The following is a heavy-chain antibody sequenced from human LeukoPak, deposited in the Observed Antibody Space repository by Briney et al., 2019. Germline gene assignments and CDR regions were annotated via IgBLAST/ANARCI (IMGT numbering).Heavy chain of an antibody. D-gene: IGHD3-22*01. Sequence: SETLSLTCAVYGGSFSGYYWGWIRQPPGKGLEWIGSIYYSGSTYYNPSLKSRVTISVDTSKNQFSLKLSSVTAADTAVYYCASSYYYDSSGYPRPFDYWGQGTLVTVSS. V-gene: IGHV4-34*01. J-gene: IGHJ4*02. CDR2: IYYSGST. CDR1: GGSFSGYY. CDR3: ASSYYYDSSGYPRPFDY.